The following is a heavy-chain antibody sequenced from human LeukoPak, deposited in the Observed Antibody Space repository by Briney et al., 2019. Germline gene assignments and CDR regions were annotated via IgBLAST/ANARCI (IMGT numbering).Heavy chain of an antibody. J-gene: IGHJ4*02. D-gene: IGHD2-2*01. Sequence: GGSLRLSCAASGFTFSSYAMSWVRQAPGQGLEWVSAISGSGGSTYYADSVKGRFTISRDNSKNTLYLQMNSLRAENTAVYYCANLVVPAAPFDYWGQGTLVTVSS. CDR3: ANLVVPAAPFDY. CDR1: GFTFSSYA. V-gene: IGHV3-23*01. CDR2: ISGSGGST.